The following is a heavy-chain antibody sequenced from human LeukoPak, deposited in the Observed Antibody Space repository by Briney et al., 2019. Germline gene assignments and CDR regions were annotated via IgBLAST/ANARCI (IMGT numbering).Heavy chain of an antibody. CDR1: GFTSSSYE. J-gene: IGHJ4*02. Sequence: PGGSLRLSCGASGFTSSSYEVNWVRQAPGKGLEWVSYISISGSTIYYADSVKGRFTISRDNAKNSLYLQMNSLRAEDTAVYYCARVAYSSTWGYFDYWGQGTLVTVSS. D-gene: IGHD6-13*01. V-gene: IGHV3-48*03. CDR2: ISISGSTI. CDR3: ARVAYSSTWGYFDY.